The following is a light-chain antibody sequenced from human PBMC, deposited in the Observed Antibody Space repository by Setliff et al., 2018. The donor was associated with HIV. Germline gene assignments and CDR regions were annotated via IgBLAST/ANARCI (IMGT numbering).Light chain of an antibody. J-gene: IGLJ1*01. CDR1: SSDVGGYQQ. V-gene: IGLV2-11*01. Sequence: QSALTQPRSVSGSPGQSVTISCTGTSSDVGGYQQVPWYQQHPGKAPKVMIYDVSRRPSGVPDRFSGSKSGNTASLTISGLQAEDEADYYCSSFTSSSTHVFGTGTKVTVL. CDR3: SSFTSSSTHV. CDR2: DVS.